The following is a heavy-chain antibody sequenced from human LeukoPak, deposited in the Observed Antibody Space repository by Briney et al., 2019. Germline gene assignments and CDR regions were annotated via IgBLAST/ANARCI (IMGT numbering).Heavy chain of an antibody. D-gene: IGHD6-19*01. CDR2: FDPEDGET. CDR1: GYTLTELS. Sequence: GASVKVSCKVSGYTLTELSMHWVRQAPGKGLEWMGGFDPEDGETIYAQKFQGRVTMTEDTSTDTAYMELSSLRSEDTAVYYCARRPSGWYGDWFDPWGQGTLVTVSS. CDR3: ARRPSGWYGDWFDP. V-gene: IGHV1-24*01. J-gene: IGHJ5*02.